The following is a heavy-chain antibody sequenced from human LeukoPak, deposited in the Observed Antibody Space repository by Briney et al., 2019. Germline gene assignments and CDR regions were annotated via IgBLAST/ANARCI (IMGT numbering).Heavy chain of an antibody. CDR1: GFTFSSYA. J-gene: IGHJ4*02. Sequence: PGGSLRLSCAASGFTFSSYAMSWVRQAPGKGLEWVSVISGGGGSTYYADSVKGRFTISRDNSKSRLYLPMNSLSAEDTAIYYCAKARFGVLTRWDYWGQGTLVTVSS. CDR3: AKARFGVLTRWDY. CDR2: ISGGGGST. D-gene: IGHD3-3*01. V-gene: IGHV3-23*01.